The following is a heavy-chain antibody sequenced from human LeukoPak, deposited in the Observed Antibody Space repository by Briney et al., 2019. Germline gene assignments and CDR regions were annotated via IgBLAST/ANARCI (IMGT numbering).Heavy chain of an antibody. CDR3: ARDRQWLVDH. V-gene: IGHV4-4*07. CDR2: VYVTGST. CDR1: GDSISSYY. Sequence: SETLSLTCTVPGDSISSYYWSWVRQPAGKGLEWIGRVYVTGSTNLNPALQSRVTMSVDTSKNQFSLKLTSVTAADTAVSYCARDRQWLVDHWGQGTLVTVSS. D-gene: IGHD6-19*01. J-gene: IGHJ5*02.